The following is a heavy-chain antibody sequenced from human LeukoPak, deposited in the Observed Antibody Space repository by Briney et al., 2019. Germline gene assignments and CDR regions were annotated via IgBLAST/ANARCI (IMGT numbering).Heavy chain of an antibody. CDR3: AKRADYYDSSRALYDAFEL. J-gene: IGHJ3*01. Sequence: PGGSLRLSCAASGFTFRSYGMHWVRQAPGKGLEWVTFIRYDGSDKFYADSVRGRFTISRDNSKNTLFLQLNSLRVEDTAVYYCAKRADYYDSSRALYDAFELWGQGTMVTVSS. CDR1: GFTFRSYG. V-gene: IGHV3-30*02. D-gene: IGHD3-16*01. CDR2: IRYDGSDK.